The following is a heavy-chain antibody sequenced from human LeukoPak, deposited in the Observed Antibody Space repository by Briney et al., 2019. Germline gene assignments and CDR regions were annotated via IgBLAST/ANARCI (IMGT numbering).Heavy chain of an antibody. Sequence: GGSLRLSCAASEFTVSNNYVIWVRQAPGKGLEWVSVFYIGGNTNYADSVKGRFTMSRDISKNALYLQMNSLRGDDTAVYFCVTKGDCSGGSCNWYFGLWGRGTLVTFSS. CDR3: VTKGDCSGGSCNWYFGL. CDR2: FYIGGNT. CDR1: EFTVSNNY. J-gene: IGHJ2*01. V-gene: IGHV3-66*01. D-gene: IGHD2-15*01.